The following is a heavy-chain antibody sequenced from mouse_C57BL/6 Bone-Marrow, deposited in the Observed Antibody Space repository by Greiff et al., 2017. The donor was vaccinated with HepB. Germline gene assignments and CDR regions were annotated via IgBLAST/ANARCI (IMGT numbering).Heavy chain of an antibody. CDR3: ARWGTTVVARYYFDY. Sequence: VQLQQSDAELVKPGASVKISCKVSGYNFTDHTIHWMKQKPEQGLEWIGYIYPRDGSTKYNEKFKGKATLTADKSSSTAYMQLNSLTSEDSAVYFCARWGTTVVARYYFDYWGQGTTLTVSS. J-gene: IGHJ2*01. CDR1: GYNFTDHT. CDR2: IYPRDGST. V-gene: IGHV1-78*01. D-gene: IGHD1-1*01.